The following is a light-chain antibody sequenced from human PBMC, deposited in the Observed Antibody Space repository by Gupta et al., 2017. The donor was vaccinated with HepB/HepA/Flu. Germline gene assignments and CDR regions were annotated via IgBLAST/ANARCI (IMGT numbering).Light chain of an antibody. V-gene: IGKV3-11*01. CDR2: GAS. J-gene: IGKJ4*01. CDR1: QIVSSH. Sequence: EIVLTQSPATLSLSPGERATLPCRASQIVSSHLAWYQQKPGQAPRLLIYGASNRATGIPARFSGSGSGTDFTLTISSLEPEDFAVYYCQQRSSWPLTFGGGTRLEIK. CDR3: QQRSSWPLT.